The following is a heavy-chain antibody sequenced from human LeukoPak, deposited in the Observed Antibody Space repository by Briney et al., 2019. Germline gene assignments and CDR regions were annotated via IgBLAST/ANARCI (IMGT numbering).Heavy chain of an antibody. CDR2: ISYDGSNK. V-gene: IGHV3-30-3*01. J-gene: IGHJ3*02. CDR1: GFTFSSYA. Sequence: GGSLRLSCAASGFTFSSYAMHWVRQAPGKGLEWVAVISYDGSNKYYADSVKGRFTISRDNSKNTLYLQMNSLRAEDTAVYYCARDAAVSDAFDIWGQGTMVTVSS. D-gene: IGHD4-11*01. CDR3: ARDAAVSDAFDI.